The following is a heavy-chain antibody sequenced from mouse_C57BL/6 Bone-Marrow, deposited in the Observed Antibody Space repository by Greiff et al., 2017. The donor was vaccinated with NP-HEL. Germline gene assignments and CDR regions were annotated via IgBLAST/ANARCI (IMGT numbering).Heavy chain of an antibody. D-gene: IGHD1-1*01. CDR2: IWSGGIT. J-gene: IGHJ3*01. Sequence: QVQLKESGPGLVQPSQRLSITCTVSGFSLTSYGVHWVRQSPGKGLEWLGVIWSGGITDYNAAFISRLSISKDNSKSQVFFKMNSLQADDTAIYYCAREDYYGSSYWAYWGQGTLVTVSA. CDR1: GFSLTSYG. V-gene: IGHV2-2*01. CDR3: AREDYYGSSYWAY.